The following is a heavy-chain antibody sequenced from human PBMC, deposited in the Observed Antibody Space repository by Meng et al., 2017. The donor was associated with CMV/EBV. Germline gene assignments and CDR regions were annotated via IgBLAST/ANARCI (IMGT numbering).Heavy chain of an antibody. V-gene: IGHV3-30-3*01. Sequence: SWSASGFTFSSYAMPWVRQAPGKGLEWVAVISYDGSNKYYADSVKGRFTISRDNSKNTLYLQMNSLRAEDTALYYCVRGWQQLAFDYWGQGTLVTVSS. CDR2: ISYDGSNK. J-gene: IGHJ4*02. D-gene: IGHD6-13*01. CDR1: GFTFSSYA. CDR3: VRGWQQLAFDY.